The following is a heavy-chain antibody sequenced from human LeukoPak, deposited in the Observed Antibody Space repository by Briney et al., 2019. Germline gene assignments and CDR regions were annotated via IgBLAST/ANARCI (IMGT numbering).Heavy chain of an antibody. J-gene: IGHJ4*02. CDR2: IWNDGSKN. CDR1: GFTFSTYG. Sequence: PGRSLRLSCAASGFTFSTYGMHWVRQAPGKGLEWVALIWNDGSKNLHADSVEGRFIISRDNSRDTVYLQINSLRADDTAMYYCARGPWMVATITAFDYWGQGTPVTVSS. V-gene: IGHV3-33*01. D-gene: IGHD5-12*01. CDR3: ARGPWMVATITAFDY.